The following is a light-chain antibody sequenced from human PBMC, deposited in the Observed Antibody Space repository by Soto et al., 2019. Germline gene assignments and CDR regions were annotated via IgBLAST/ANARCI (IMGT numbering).Light chain of an antibody. CDR3: QQYGSSGT. CDR1: QSVSSSY. CDR2: ESS. Sequence: EIVLAQSPGTLSLSPGERATLSCRASQSVSSSYLAWYQQKPGQAPRLLIFESSNRATGIPDRFSGSGSGTDFTLTISRLEPEDFAVYYCQQYGSSGTFGQGTKVDI. J-gene: IGKJ1*01. V-gene: IGKV3-20*01.